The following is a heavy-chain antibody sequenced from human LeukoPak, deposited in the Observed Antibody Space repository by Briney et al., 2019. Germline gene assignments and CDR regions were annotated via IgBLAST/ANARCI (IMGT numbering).Heavy chain of an antibody. CDR1: VGSFSDQY. Sequence: PSETLSLTCAVHVGSFSDQYWRWIRHSPGKGLEWTGEINHGGRTNYDPSLTSRVTISIDTSMMQLSLKLTSVTAADTAVYYCARGEALCDSWSQGILVTVSS. D-gene: IGHD3-3*01. J-gene: IGHJ4*02. V-gene: IGHV4-34*01. CDR2: INHGGRT. CDR3: ARGEALCDS.